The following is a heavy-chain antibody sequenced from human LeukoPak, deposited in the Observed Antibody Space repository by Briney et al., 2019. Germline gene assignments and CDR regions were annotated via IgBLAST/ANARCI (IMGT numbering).Heavy chain of an antibody. V-gene: IGHV3-23*01. Sequence: GGSLRLSCAASRFTFSSYTMSWVRQAPGKGLEWVSAISGSGDTTYYADSVKGRFTISRDNSKNTLYVQMNSLRVDDTAVYYCAKEPLYYHWGQGTLVTVSS. CDR2: ISGSGDTT. CDR1: RFTFSSYT. J-gene: IGHJ5*02. CDR3: AKEPLYYH. D-gene: IGHD2-21*01.